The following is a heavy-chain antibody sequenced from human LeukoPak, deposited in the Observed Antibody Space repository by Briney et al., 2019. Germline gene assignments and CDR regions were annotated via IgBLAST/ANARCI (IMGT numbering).Heavy chain of an antibody. CDR3: ARPPRGIYSHFDY. CDR1: GFTFSSYW. Sequence: GGSLRLSCAASGFTFSSYWMSWVRQAPGKGLEWVAVISYDGSNKYYADSVKGRFTISRDNSKNTLYLQMNSLRAEDTAVYYCARPPRGIYSHFDYWGQGTLVTVSS. CDR2: ISYDGSNK. D-gene: IGHD2-21*01. V-gene: IGHV3-30-3*01. J-gene: IGHJ4*02.